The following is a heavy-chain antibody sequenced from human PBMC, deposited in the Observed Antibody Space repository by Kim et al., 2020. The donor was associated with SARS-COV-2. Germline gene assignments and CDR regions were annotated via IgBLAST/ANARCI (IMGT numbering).Heavy chain of an antibody. CDR1: GFTFSDYW. CDR2: IKQDGRET. Sequence: GGSLRLSCAASGFTFSDYWMSWVRQAPGKGLEWVASIKQDGRETYYVDSVKGRFTISKDNVKNSLYLQMSRLRAEDTAVYFCARASWGFDFWGQGTLVTVS. V-gene: IGHV3-7*03. J-gene: IGHJ4*02. D-gene: IGHD3-16*01. CDR3: ARASWGFDF.